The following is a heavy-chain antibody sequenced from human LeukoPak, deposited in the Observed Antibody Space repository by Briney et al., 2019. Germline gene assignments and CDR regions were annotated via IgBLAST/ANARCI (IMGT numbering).Heavy chain of an antibody. CDR2: IYHSGST. CDR3: ARRYYGSGSYSWFNP. D-gene: IGHD3-10*01. V-gene: IGHV4-30-2*01. J-gene: IGHJ5*02. CDR1: GGSISSGGYS. Sequence: TLCLTCAVSGGSISSGGYSWGCIRLPPGKGLESLWYIYHSGSTCYSPALKSRVTIPVDRSKDQFSLKLSSVTAADTAVYYCARRYYGSGSYSWFNPWGQGTLVTVSS.